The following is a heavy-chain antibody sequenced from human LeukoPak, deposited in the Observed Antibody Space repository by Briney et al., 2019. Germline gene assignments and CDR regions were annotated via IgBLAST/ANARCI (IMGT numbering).Heavy chain of an antibody. D-gene: IGHD2-15*01. CDR3: AKDFKDCSGGSCYSYPFDY. Sequence: PGGSLRLSCAASGFTFNSYGMRWVRQAPGKGLEWGAVISYDGSKKYYADSVKGRFTISRDNSKNTLYLQMKSLRAEDTAVYYCAKDFKDCSGGSCYSYPFDYWGQGTLVTVSS. V-gene: IGHV3-30*18. J-gene: IGHJ4*02. CDR1: GFTFNSYG. CDR2: ISYDGSKK.